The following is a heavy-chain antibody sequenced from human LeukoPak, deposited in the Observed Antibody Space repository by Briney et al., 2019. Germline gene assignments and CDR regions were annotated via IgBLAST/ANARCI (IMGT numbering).Heavy chain of an antibody. J-gene: IGHJ4*02. D-gene: IGHD1-14*01. CDR1: GFTFSTYW. CDR3: ARDRAGTKQTH. CDR2: INSDGSTT. Sequence: GGSLRLSCAASGFTFSTYWMHWVRQAPGKGLVWVSRINSDGSTTSYADSVKGRFTISRDSAKNTLYLQMNSLRVEDTAVYYCARDRAGTKQTHWGQGTLVTVSS. V-gene: IGHV3-74*01.